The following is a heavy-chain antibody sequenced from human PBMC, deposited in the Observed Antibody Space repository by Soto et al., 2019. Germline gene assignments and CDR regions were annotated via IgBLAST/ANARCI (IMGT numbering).Heavy chain of an antibody. D-gene: IGHD2-15*01. V-gene: IGHV4-59*01. Sequence: ETLSLTCTVSGGSISSYYWSWIRQPPGKGLEWIGYIYYSGSTNYNPSLKSRVTISVDTSKNQFSLKLSSVTAADTAVYYCARAPDCSGGSCFEYYFDYWGQGTLVTVSS. CDR1: GGSISSYY. CDR2: IYYSGST. CDR3: ARAPDCSGGSCFEYYFDY. J-gene: IGHJ4*02.